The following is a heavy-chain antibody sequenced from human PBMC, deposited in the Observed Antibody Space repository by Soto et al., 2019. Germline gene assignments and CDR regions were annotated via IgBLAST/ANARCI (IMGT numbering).Heavy chain of an antibody. D-gene: IGHD3-10*01. Sequence: GGSLRLSCAASGFTFSSYGMHWVRQAPGKGLEWVAVIWYDGSNKYYADSVKGRFTISRDNSKNTLYLQMNSLRAEDTAVYYCARDVGTEGLWFGELVGNWFDPWGQGTLVTVSS. J-gene: IGHJ5*02. CDR3: ARDVGTEGLWFGELVGNWFDP. V-gene: IGHV3-33*01. CDR2: IWYDGSNK. CDR1: GFTFSSYG.